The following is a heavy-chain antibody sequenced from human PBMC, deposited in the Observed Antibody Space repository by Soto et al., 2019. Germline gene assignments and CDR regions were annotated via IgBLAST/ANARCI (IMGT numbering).Heavy chain of an antibody. Sequence: QVQLQESGPGLVKPSETLSRTCTVSGSSMSNYYWSWIRQPPGKGLEWIGYIHHSGSTPYNPSLKSRGTTSLDMSKNQSSLRLSSVTAADTAVYYCARGRTSWSFDYWGQGTLVTVSS. J-gene: IGHJ4*02. CDR3: ARGRTSWSFDY. V-gene: IGHV4-59*01. D-gene: IGHD2-2*01. CDR1: GSSMSNYY. CDR2: IHHSGST.